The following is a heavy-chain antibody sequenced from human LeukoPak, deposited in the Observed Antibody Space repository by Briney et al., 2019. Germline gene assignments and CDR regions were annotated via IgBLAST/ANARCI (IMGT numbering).Heavy chain of an antibody. J-gene: IGHJ3*02. D-gene: IGHD2-15*01. CDR1: GFTFSNYA. V-gene: IGHV3-33*01. CDR2: IWYDGSNQ. Sequence: GGSLRLSCAASGFTFSNYAMHWVRRAPGRGLEWVAAIWYDGSNQYYGDSVKGRFTISRDNSKNTVYLQMNSLRAEDTAVYYCAREADCSGGGCYRGAFDIWGQGTMVTVSS. CDR3: AREADCSGGGCYRGAFDI.